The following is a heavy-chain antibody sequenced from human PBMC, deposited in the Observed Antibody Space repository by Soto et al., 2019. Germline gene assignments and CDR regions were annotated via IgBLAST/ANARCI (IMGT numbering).Heavy chain of an antibody. Sequence: PGGSLRLSCVASGLTFGSRAMTWVRQAPGEGLQWVSTITDTGGDAKYADSVRGRFVISRDNSKKTLYLQLTSLTAEDSAMYYCARGSTDSYPGSRIFDFWGRGTLVIVSS. D-gene: IGHD3-10*01. CDR3: ARGSTDSYPGSRIFDF. CDR2: ITDTGGDA. CDR1: GLTFGSRA. J-gene: IGHJ4*02. V-gene: IGHV3-23*01.